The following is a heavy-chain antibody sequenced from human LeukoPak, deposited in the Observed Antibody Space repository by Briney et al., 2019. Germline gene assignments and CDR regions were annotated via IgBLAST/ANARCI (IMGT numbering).Heavy chain of an antibody. CDR2: INSDGSSR. J-gene: IGHJ4*02. CDR1: GFTFSSYA. V-gene: IGHV3-74*01. CDR3: ARHPTLYPD. Sequence: PGGSLRLSCAASGFTFSSYAMSWVRQAPGKGLVWVSRINSDGSSRSYADSVKGRFTISRDNANNTLYLQMNSLRAEDTAVYYCARHPTLYPDWGQGTLVTVSS. D-gene: IGHD2-8*01.